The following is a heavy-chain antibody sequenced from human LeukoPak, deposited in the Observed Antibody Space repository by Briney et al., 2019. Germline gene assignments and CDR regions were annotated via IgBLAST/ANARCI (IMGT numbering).Heavy chain of an antibody. V-gene: IGHV3-73*01. Sequence: GGSLRLSCAASGFTFSGSAMHWVRQASGKGLEWVGCIRSKANSKATAYAASVKGRFTISRDDSKNTAYLQMNSLKTEDMDVYYCTRALGYCSSTSCDADYWGQGTLVTVSS. CDR3: TRALGYCSSTSCDADY. D-gene: IGHD2-2*01. J-gene: IGHJ4*02. CDR1: GFTFSGSA. CDR2: IRSKANSKAT.